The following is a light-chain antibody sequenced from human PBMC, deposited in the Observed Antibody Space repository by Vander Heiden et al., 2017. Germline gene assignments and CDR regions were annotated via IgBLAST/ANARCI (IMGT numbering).Light chain of an antibody. CDR1: TSDVVAYNY. V-gene: IGLV2-8*01. J-gene: IGLJ1*01. CDR3: SSHAGSNNYA. CDR2: EDT. Sequence: QSALTQPPSASVSPGHSVTVPCTGTTSDVVAYNYVLWYQQHPGKAPTLIIYEDTKRPSGVPDRFSASKSGDTASLTVSGLQAEDEADYSCSSHAGSNNYAFGTGTKVTVL.